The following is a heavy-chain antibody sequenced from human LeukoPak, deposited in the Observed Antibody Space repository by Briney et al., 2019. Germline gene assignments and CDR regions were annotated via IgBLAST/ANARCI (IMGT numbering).Heavy chain of an antibody. J-gene: IGHJ3*02. V-gene: IGHV3-48*03. D-gene: IGHD3-3*01. CDR2: ISSSGSTI. Sequence: GGSLRLSCAASGFTFSRYGMNWVRQAPGKGLEWVSYISSSGSTIYYADSVKGRFTISRDNAKNSLYLQMNSLRAEDTAVYYCARAGDQRITTFGVVPAHAFDIWGQGTMVTVSS. CDR1: GFTFSRYG. CDR3: ARAGDQRITTFGVVPAHAFDI.